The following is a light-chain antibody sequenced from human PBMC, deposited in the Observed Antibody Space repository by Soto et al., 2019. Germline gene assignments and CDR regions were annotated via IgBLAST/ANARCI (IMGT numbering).Light chain of an antibody. V-gene: IGKV3-20*01. J-gene: IGKJ5*01. CDR1: QSVSSSY. Sequence: EIVLTQSPGTLSLSPGERATLSCRASQSVSSSYLAWYQQKPGQAPRLLIYGASSRATGIPDRFSGSGSGTDFTLTISRLEPEDFAVYYCQQYGSSPWWTTFGQGTRLEIK. CDR3: QQYGSSPWWTT. CDR2: GAS.